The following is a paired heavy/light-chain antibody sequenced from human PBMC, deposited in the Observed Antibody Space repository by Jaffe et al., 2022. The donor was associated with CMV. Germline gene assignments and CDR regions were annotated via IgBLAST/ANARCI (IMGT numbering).Light chain of an antibody. V-gene: IGKV1D-13*01. CDR3: QQFNNYPLIT. Sequence: AIQLTQSPSSLSASVGDRVTITCRASQGISSALAWYQQKPGKAPKLLIYDASSLESGVPSRFSGSGSGTDFTLTISSLQPEDFATYYCQQFNNYPLITFGQGTRLEIK. CDR2: DAS. J-gene: IGKJ5*01. CDR1: QGISSA.
Heavy chain of an antibody. CDR1: GGSISSSSYY. J-gene: IGHJ4*02. D-gene: IGHD6-19*01. CDR3: ARLNGQWLGY. Sequence: QLQLQESGPGLVKPSETLSLTCTVSGGSISSSSYYWGWIRQPPGKGLEWIGSIYYSGSTYYNPSLKSRVTISVDTSKNQFSLKLSSVTAADTAVYYCARLNGQWLGYWGQGTLVTVSS. CDR2: IYYSGST. V-gene: IGHV4-39*01.